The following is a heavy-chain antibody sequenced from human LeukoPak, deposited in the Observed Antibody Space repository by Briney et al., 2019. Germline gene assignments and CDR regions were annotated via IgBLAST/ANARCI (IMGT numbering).Heavy chain of an antibody. CDR1: GFRFNTYW. D-gene: IGHD6-19*01. V-gene: IGHV3-74*01. CDR2: INPAGRST. CDR3: AKVDGTGNSVFDY. J-gene: IGHJ4*02. Sequence: PGGSLRLSCAASGFRFNTYWMHWVRHAPGKGLVWVSRINPAGRSTDYANSVKGRFTISRDNAKNTLYLQMNSLRVEDTATYYCAKVDGTGNSVFDYWGQGTLVPVSS.